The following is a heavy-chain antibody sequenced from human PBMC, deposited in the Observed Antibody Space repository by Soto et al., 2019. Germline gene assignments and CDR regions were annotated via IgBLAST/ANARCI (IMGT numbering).Heavy chain of an antibody. CDR3: ARGYCSGGSCYWANYYYYGMDV. D-gene: IGHD2-15*01. CDR2: IIPIFGTA. J-gene: IGHJ6*02. V-gene: IGHV1-69*13. Sequence: SVNVYCKASGGTFSSYAISWVRQAPGQGLEWMGGIIPIFGTANYAQKFQGRVTMTADESTSTAYMELSSLRSEDTAVYYCARGYCSGGSCYWANYYYYGMDVWGQGTTVTVSS. CDR1: GGTFSSYA.